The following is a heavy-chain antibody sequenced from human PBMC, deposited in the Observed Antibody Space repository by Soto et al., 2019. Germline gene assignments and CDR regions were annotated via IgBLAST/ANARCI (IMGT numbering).Heavy chain of an antibody. CDR3: ASIAARLHHYYYGMDV. CDR1: GGSFSGYY. D-gene: IGHD6-6*01. V-gene: IGHV4-34*01. Sequence: SETLSLTCAVYGGSFSGYYWSWIRQPPGKGLEWIGEINHSGSTNYNPSLKSRVTISVDTSKNQFSLKLSSVTAADTAVSYCASIAARLHHYYYGMDVWGQGTTVT. CDR2: INHSGST. J-gene: IGHJ6*02.